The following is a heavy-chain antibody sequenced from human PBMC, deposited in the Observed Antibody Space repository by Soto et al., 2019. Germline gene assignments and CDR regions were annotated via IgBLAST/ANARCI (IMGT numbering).Heavy chain of an antibody. V-gene: IGHV4-59*11. CDR3: ARELQGCSGGSCYHYFDY. D-gene: IGHD2-15*01. Sequence: SETLSLTCTVSGGSINNHYWSWIRQTPGQGLKWIGYIYYSGSTNYNPSLKSRVTMSVDRSKNQFSLKLSSVTAADTAVYYCARELQGCSGGSCYHYFDYWGQGTLVTVSS. CDR2: IYYSGST. CDR1: GGSINNHY. J-gene: IGHJ4*02.